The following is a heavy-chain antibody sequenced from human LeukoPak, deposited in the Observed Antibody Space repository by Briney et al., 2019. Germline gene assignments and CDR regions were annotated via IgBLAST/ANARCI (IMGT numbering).Heavy chain of an antibody. V-gene: IGHV3-23*01. CDR1: GFTFSSYA. D-gene: IGHD2-15*01. CDR3: AKLTILGYCSGGSCYDRRVFDY. Sequence: GGSLRLSCAASGFTFSSYAMSWARQAPGKGLEWVSAISGSGGSTYYADSVKGRFTISRDNYKNTLYLQMNSLRAEDTAVYYCAKLTILGYCSGGSCYDRRVFDYWGQGTLVTVSS. J-gene: IGHJ4*02. CDR2: ISGSGGST.